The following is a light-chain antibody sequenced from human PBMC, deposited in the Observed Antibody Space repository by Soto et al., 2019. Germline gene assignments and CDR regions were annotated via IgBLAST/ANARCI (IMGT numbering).Light chain of an antibody. CDR1: SGHSSYA. V-gene: IGLV4-69*01. CDR3: QTWGTGIPVV. Sequence: QLVLTQSPSASASLGASVKLTCTLSSGHSSYAIAWHQQQPEKGPRYLMKLNSDGSHNKGDGISERFSGSSSGAERYLTISSLQSEDEADYYCQTWGTGIPVVFGGGTQLTVL. J-gene: IGLJ2*01. CDR2: LNSDGSH.